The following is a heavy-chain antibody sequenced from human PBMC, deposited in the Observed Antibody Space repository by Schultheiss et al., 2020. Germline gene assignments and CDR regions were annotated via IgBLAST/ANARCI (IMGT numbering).Heavy chain of an antibody. CDR1: GFTFSSYD. CDR3: GKDRVGPGAIAVAWFDP. D-gene: IGHD2-2*02. Sequence: GGSLRLSCAASGFTFSSYDMHWVRQATGKGLEWVSAISGSGGSTYYADSVKGRFTISRDNSKNTLYLQMNSLKTEDTAIYYCGKDRVGPGAIAVAWFDPWGQGTLVTVSS. CDR2: ISGSGGST. J-gene: IGHJ5*02. V-gene: IGHV3-23*01.